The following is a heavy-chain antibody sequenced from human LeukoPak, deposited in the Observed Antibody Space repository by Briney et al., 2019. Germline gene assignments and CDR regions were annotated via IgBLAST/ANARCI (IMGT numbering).Heavy chain of an antibody. V-gene: IGHV5-51*01. J-gene: IGHJ4*02. CDR1: GYSFTSYW. CDR3: ARHWSRAAADTIDY. Sequence: GESLKISCKGSGYSFTSYWIGWVRQMPGKGLEWMEIIYPGDSDTRYSPSFQGQVTISADKSISTAYLQWSSLKASDTAMNYCARHWSRAAADTIDYWGQGTLVTVSS. D-gene: IGHD6-13*01. CDR2: IYPGDSDT.